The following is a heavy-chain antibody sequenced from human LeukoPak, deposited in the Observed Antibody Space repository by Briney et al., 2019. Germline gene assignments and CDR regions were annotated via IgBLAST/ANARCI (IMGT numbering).Heavy chain of an antibody. CDR1: GGSISSYY. J-gene: IGHJ4*02. Sequence: SETLSLTCTVSGGSISSYYWGWIRQPPGKGLEWVGQIYYRETPNYNPSLKSRVTISIDTSKNQFSLKLNSVTAADTAVYYCAAESERWLLRSWGQGTLVTVSS. CDR2: IYYRETP. V-gene: IGHV4-59*03. D-gene: IGHD1-26*01. CDR3: AAESERWLLRS.